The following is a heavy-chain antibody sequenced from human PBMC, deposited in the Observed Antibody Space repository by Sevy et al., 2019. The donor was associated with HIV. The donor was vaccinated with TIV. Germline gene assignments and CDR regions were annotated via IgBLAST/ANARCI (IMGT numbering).Heavy chain of an antibody. CDR3: VRGSPDHYFGVDV. Sequence: SETLSLTCTVSGGSISGYYRSWIRQPPGKGLEWIEYHYYSGSTNYNPSLKSRVTISVDTSKNQFSLKLISVTAADTAVYYCVRGSPDHYFGVDVWGQGTTVTVSS. V-gene: IGHV4-59*01. J-gene: IGHJ6*02. CDR1: GGSISGYY. CDR2: HYYSGST.